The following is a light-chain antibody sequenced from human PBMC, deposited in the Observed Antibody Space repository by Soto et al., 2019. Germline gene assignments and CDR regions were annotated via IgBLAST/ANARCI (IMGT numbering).Light chain of an antibody. V-gene: IGKV3-20*01. CDR2: GAS. CDR3: QHYGSSPPLT. J-gene: IGKJ4*01. CDR1: QSVSSTF. Sequence: EFVLTQSPGTLSLSPGERATLSSRASQSVSSTFLARYQQKPGQPPRLLIYGASTRGTGIPDRFSGSGSGTDFTLTISRLEPEDFAVYYCQHYGSSPPLTFGGGTKVEIK.